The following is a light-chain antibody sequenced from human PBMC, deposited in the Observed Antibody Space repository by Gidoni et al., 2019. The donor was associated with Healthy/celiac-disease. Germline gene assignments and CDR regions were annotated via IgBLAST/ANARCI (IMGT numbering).Light chain of an antibody. CDR1: SSDVGGYNY. CDR3: SSYTSSSTRV. CDR2: DVS. J-gene: IGLJ3*02. Sequence: SALTQPAPVSGSPGRSITIPCTRTSSDVGGYNYVSWYQQPPGKAPKLMIYDVSNRPSGVSKRFSGSKSGNTASLTISWLQAEDEADYYCSSYTSSSTRVFGGGTKLTVL. V-gene: IGLV2-14*03.